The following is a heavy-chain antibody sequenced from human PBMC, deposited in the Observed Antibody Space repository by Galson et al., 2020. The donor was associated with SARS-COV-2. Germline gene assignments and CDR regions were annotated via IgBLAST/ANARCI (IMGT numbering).Heavy chain of an antibody. CDR1: GGSISSYY. Sequence: SETLSLTCTVSGGSISSYYWSWIRQPPGKGLEWIGYIYYSGSTNYNPSLKSRVTISVDTSKNQFSLKLSSVTAADTAVYYCAREKNGYYDSGGYYYGTYFALWGRGTLVTVSS. J-gene: IGHJ2*01. V-gene: IGHV4-59*13. D-gene: IGHD3-22*01. CDR2: IYYSGST. CDR3: AREKNGYYDSGGYYYGTYFAL.